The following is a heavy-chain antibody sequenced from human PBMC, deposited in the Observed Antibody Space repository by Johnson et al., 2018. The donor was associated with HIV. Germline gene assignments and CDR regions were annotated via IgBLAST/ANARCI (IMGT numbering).Heavy chain of an antibody. CDR2: ISSGGSSI. D-gene: IGHD2-21*01. CDR3: ARVSMLFIAADAFDI. Sequence: QVQLVESGGGLVKPGGSLRLSCAASGFTFSDYYMSWIRQAPGKGLEWVSYISSGGSSIYYAASVKGRFTISRDNAKKSMYLQMNSLRAEDTAVYYCARVSMLFIAADAFDIWGQGTMVTVSS. V-gene: IGHV3-11*04. CDR1: GFTFSDYY. J-gene: IGHJ3*02.